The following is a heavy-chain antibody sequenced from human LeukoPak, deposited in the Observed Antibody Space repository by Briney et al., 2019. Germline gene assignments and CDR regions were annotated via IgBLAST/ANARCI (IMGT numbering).Heavy chain of an antibody. V-gene: IGHV4-59*01. Sequence: PSETLSLTCTVSGDSITGYYWTWVRQPPGKGLEWIGYVYHTGTSNYNPSVRSRITMSVDTSKNQYSMNLTSVTAADTAVYYCARALDTWSALDYWGLGTLDSVSS. J-gene: IGHJ4*02. CDR1: GDSITGYY. CDR3: ARALDTWSALDY. CDR2: VYHTGTS. D-gene: IGHD5-18*01.